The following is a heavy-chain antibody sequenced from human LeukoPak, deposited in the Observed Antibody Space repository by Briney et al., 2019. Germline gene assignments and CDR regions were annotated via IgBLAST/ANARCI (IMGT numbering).Heavy chain of an antibody. CDR2: IYYSGST. CDR1: GGSISSYY. J-gene: IGHJ5*02. D-gene: IGHD6-19*01. V-gene: IGHV4-59*01. CDR3: ARVWIIAVAGTGWFDP. Sequence: SQTLSLTCTVSGGSISSYYWSWIRQPPGKGLEWIGYIYYSGSTNYNPSLTSRVTISVDTSKNQFSLKLSSVTAADTGVYYCARVWIIAVAGTGWFDPWGQGTLVTVSS.